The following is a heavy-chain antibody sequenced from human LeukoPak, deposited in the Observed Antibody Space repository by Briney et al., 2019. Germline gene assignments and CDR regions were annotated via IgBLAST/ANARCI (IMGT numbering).Heavy chain of an antibody. V-gene: IGHV3-13*01. CDR3: IRDLGLSHAYGAFDV. J-gene: IGHJ3*01. CDR2: IGKDGST. CDR1: GFTFSYYD. Sequence: GGSLRLSCAASGFTFSYYDMHWVRQVTGKSLEWVSGIGKDGSTYYPGSVKGRFTISRENAKNSLYLQMNSLRAEDTAVYYCIRDLGLSHAYGAFDVWGQGTMVTVSS. D-gene: IGHD3-16*01.